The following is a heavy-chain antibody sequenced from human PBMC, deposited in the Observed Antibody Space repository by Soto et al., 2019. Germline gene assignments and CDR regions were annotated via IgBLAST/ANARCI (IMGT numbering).Heavy chain of an antibody. J-gene: IGHJ5*02. D-gene: IGHD6-6*01. CDR3: TRQYFEYSSSSGYNWFDP. Sequence: PGGSLRLSCAASGFTFSGSAMHWVRQASGKGLEWVGRIRSKANSYATAYAASVKGRFTISRDDSKNTAYLQMNSLKTEDTAVYYCTRQYFEYSSSSGYNWFDPWGQGTLVTVSS. V-gene: IGHV3-73*01. CDR1: GFTFSGSA. CDR2: IRSKANSYAT.